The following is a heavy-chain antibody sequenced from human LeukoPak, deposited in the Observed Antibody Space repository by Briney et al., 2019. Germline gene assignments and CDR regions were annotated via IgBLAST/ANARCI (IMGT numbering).Heavy chain of an antibody. Sequence: GGSLRLSCVASGFTFSSYEMNWVRRAPGKGLEWVSYISESGGTIYYADSVKGRFTISRDNAKNSLFLQMSSLRAEDTAVYYCARDSGVGGTGNEFDYWGQGTLVSVSS. CDR2: ISESGGTI. J-gene: IGHJ4*02. V-gene: IGHV3-48*03. CDR1: GFTFSSYE. D-gene: IGHD6-13*01. CDR3: ARDSGVGGTGNEFDY.